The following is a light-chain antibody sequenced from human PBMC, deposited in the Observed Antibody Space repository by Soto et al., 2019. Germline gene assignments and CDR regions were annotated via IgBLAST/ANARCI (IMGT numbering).Light chain of an antibody. Sequence: QSVLTQPPSVSGAPGQWVTISCTGSSSNIGAGYDVYWYQQLPGTAPKLLIYGNSNRPSGVADRFSGSKSGTTASLAITGLQAEDEADYYCQSYDSSLSGWVFGGGTKLTVL. CDR2: GNS. CDR1: SSNIGAGYD. J-gene: IGLJ3*02. CDR3: QSYDSSLSGWV. V-gene: IGLV1-40*01.